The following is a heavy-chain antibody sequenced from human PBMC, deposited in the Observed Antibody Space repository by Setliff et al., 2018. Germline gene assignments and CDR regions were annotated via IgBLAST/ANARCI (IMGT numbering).Heavy chain of an antibody. CDR2: ISGYDGNT. Sequence: ASVKVSCKTSGYTFSNYGVSWVRQAPGQGLEWMGWISGYDGNTKYAQNLHGRVTMTTDTSTTTAYMELRSLRSDDTAVYYCARERIYDGLNYNGMDVWGQGTTVTVSS. CDR1: GYTFSNYG. CDR3: ARERIYDGLNYNGMDV. D-gene: IGHD3-3*01. J-gene: IGHJ6*01. V-gene: IGHV1-18*01.